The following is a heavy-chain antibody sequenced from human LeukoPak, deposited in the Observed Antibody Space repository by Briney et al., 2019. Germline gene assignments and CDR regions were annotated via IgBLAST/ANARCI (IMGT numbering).Heavy chain of an antibody. CDR1: GVSFSGYY. CDR2: INHSGST. Sequence: PSETLSLTCAVYGVSFSGYYWSWIRQPLGKGLEWIGEINHSGSTNYNPSLKSRVTISVDTSKNQFSLKLSSVTAADTAVYYCARAGWLYFDYWGQGTLVTVSS. D-gene: IGHD5-12*01. J-gene: IGHJ4*02. V-gene: IGHV4-34*01. CDR3: ARAGWLYFDY.